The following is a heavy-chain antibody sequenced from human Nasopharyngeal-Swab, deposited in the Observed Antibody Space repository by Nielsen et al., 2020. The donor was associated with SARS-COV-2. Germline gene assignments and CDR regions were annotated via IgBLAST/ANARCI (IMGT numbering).Heavy chain of an antibody. CDR1: GFTFTKYA. V-gene: IGHV3-23*01. CDR2: ISDGGDTA. Sequence: GESLKTSCAASGFTFTKYAISGVRQTRGQRLERVSLISDGGDTAYADSVKGRFTISRDNSKNTVSLQMTSLRADDTAVYYCTLKEGLRYGNVYGFDYWGQGTLVTVSA. CDR3: TLKEGLRYGNVYGFDY. J-gene: IGHJ4*02. D-gene: IGHD2-8*01.